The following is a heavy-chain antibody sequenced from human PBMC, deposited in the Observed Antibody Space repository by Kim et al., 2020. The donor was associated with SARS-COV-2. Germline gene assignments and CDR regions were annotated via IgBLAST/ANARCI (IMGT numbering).Heavy chain of an antibody. Sequence: GGSLRLSCAASGFTFNDYWINWVRQAPGKGLVWVSRISSDGSSTNYADSVKGRFTMSRDNAENTVYLQMNSLRAEDTAVYYCARGFFRNGLVVWGQGTTVTLPS. CDR3: ARGFFRNGLVV. V-gene: IGHV3-74*01. CDR1: GFTFNDYW. CDR2: ISSDGSST. D-gene: IGHD3-3*01. J-gene: IGHJ6*02.